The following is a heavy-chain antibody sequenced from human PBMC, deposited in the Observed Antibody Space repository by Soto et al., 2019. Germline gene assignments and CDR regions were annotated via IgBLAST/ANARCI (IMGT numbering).Heavy chain of an antibody. J-gene: IGHJ4*02. V-gene: IGHV1-69*02. CDR1: GGTFSSYS. Sequence: QVQLVQSGAEVKKPESSVKVSCKASGGTFSSYSVSWVRQAPGQGLEWLGRIIPLLGRTDYAQKLHGRVSFTADKPTSTAYMELSSLRSEDTAVYYCAFGDDFDYWGQGTLVTVSS. CDR2: IIPLLGRT. CDR3: AFGDDFDY. D-gene: IGHD3-10*01.